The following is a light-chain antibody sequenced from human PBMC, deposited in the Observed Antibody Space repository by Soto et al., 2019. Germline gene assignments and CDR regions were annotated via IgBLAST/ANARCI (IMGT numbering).Light chain of an antibody. CDR2: DAS. Sequence: EIQMTQSPASLSASVGDRVTITCQASQDISNYLNWYQQKPGKAPKLLIYDASNLETGVPSRFSGSGSGTDFTFTIRSLQPEDIATYYCQQYDNLPLTFGGGTKVEIK. CDR3: QQYDNLPLT. J-gene: IGKJ4*01. CDR1: QDISNY. V-gene: IGKV1-33*01.